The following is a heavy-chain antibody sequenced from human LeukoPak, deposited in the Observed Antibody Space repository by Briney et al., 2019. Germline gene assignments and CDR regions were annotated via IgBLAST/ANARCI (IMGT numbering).Heavy chain of an antibody. CDR3: ARAAIAVAGDYHYHYMDV. CDR2: IYPTSGDI. V-gene: IGHV1-2*02. D-gene: IGHD6-19*01. CDR1: GYIFTGHY. Sequence: GASVKVSCKASGYIFTGHYMHWVRQAPGQGLEWMGWIYPTSGDIDYSHIFEGRVTMTRDTSTSTAYMELSRLRSDDTAVYYCARAAIAVAGDYHYHYMDVWGKGTTVTVSS. J-gene: IGHJ6*03.